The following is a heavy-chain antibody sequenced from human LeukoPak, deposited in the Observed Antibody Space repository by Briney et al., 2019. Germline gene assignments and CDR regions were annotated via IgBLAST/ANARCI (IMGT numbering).Heavy chain of an antibody. CDR2: ISYDGSNK. J-gene: IGHJ6*02. D-gene: IGHD1-7*01. Sequence: GGSLRLSCAASGFTFSSYAMHWVRQAPGKGLEWVAVISYDGSNKYYADSVKSRFTISRDNSKNTLYLQMNSLRAEDTAVYYCARDVTGPKGMDVWGQGTTVTVSS. CDR1: GFTFSSYA. V-gene: IGHV3-30-3*01. CDR3: ARDVTGPKGMDV.